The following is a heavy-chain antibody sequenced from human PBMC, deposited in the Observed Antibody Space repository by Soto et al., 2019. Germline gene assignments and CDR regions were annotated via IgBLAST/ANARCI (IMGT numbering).Heavy chain of an antibody. V-gene: IGHV3-66*01. D-gene: IGHD4-17*01. CDR1: GFTVSSNY. Sequence: PGGSLRLSCAASGFTVSSNYMSWVRQAPGKGLEWVSVIYSGGSTYYADSVKGRFTISRDNSKNTLYLQMNSLRAEDTAVYYCARVGGSDYGDYVYDYWGQGTLVTVSS. CDR2: IYSGGST. CDR3: ARVGGSDYGDYVYDY. J-gene: IGHJ4*02.